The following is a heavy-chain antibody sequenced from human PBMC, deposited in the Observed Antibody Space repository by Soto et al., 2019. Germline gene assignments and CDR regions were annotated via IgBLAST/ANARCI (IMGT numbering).Heavy chain of an antibody. Sequence: GSGPTLVNPTQTLTLTCTFSGFSLSTSGVGVGWIRQPPGKALEWLALIYWDDDKRYSPSLKSRLTITKDTSKNQVVLTMTNMDPVDTATYYCAHREGPNPHSSGWLKTESWFDPWGQGTLVTVSS. D-gene: IGHD6-19*01. CDR3: AHREGPNPHSSGWLKTESWFDP. CDR1: GFSLSTSGVG. J-gene: IGHJ5*02. V-gene: IGHV2-5*02. CDR2: IYWDDDK.